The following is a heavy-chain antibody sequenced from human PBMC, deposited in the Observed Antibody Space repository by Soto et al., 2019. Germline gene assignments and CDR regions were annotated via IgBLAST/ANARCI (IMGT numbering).Heavy chain of an antibody. Sequence: QAQLVESGGGVVQPGRSLRLSCVASGFSLYSYVIHWVRQTPGKGLQWVAVISIDGLRTYYADSVKGRFTVSRDNSKNSQYLQMYGLTIEDTAIYYCVRDLGSSDLHRWCQGGRFGGSS. CDR2: ISIDGLRT. V-gene: IGHV3-30*01. D-gene: IGHD6-13*01. CDR1: GFSLYSYV. CDR3: VRDLGSSDLHR. J-gene: IGHJ5*02.